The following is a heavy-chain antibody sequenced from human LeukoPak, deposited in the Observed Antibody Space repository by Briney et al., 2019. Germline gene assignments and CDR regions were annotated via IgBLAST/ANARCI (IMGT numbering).Heavy chain of an antibody. CDR3: AKDKAGRYGGDDWDLDY. Sequence: HAGRSLRLSCVASGFTVHDYAIHWVRQAPGKGLEWVSVIDWNGAIVTYADSVKGLFTISKDNAKNSLYLQMNSLTIEDTALYYCAKDKAGRYGGDDWDLDYWGQGTLVTVSS. V-gene: IGHV3-9*01. CDR2: IDWNGAIV. J-gene: IGHJ4*02. D-gene: IGHD5-12*01. CDR1: GFTVHDYA.